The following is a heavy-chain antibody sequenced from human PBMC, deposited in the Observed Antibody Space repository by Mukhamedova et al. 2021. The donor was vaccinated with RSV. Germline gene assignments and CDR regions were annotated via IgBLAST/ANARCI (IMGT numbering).Heavy chain of an antibody. V-gene: IGHV3-30-3*02. CDR3: AKRRGSYYGYYYGMDV. J-gene: IGHJ6*02. D-gene: IGHD1-26*01. Sequence: AEYWEGRFTISRDNSRNTLYLQMNSLRVEDMAVYYCAKRRGSYYGYYYGMDVWGQGTTVTVSS.